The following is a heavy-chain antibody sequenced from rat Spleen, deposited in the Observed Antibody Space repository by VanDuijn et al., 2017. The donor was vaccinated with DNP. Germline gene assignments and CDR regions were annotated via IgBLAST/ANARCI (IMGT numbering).Heavy chain of an antibody. CDR3: VRWVRALDY. J-gene: IGHJ2*01. CDR2: ISYSGST. Sequence: QLQESGPGLVKPSQSLSLTCSVTAYSITTNYWGWIRKFPGDKMEWVGHISYSGSTSYNPSLKSRISITRDTSKNQFFLQLSSVTTEDTATYYCVRWVRALDYWGQGVMVTVSS. V-gene: IGHV3-1*01. CDR1: AYSITTNY. D-gene: IGHD4-1*01.